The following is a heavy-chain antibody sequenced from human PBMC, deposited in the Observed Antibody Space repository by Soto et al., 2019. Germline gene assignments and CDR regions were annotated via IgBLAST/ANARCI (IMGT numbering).Heavy chain of an antibody. V-gene: IGHV1-18*01. CDR1: GYTFNNYG. D-gene: IGHD3-10*01. CDR2: ISDYNGNT. J-gene: IGHJ6*02. Sequence: QVQLVQSGAEVKKPGASVKVSCKTSGYTFNNYGISWVRQAPGQGLEWMGWISDYNGNTNYPQKFQGRVTMTTDISTXTVYMVLTSLRSDDTAVYYCARDGYYGSGSYGMDVWGRGTTVSVSS. CDR3: ARDGYYGSGSYGMDV.